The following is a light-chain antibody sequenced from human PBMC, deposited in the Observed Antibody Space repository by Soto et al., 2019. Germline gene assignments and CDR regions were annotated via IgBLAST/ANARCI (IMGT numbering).Light chain of an antibody. CDR3: CSYAGSSTDV. J-gene: IGLJ1*01. CDR2: EGS. V-gene: IGLV2-23*01. Sequence: QSVLTQPASVSGSPGQSITISCTGTSSDVGNYDLVSWYQQLPGKAPKFILYEGSKRPSGGSNRFSGSKSGNTASLTISGLQAEDEADYYCCSYAGSSTDVFGTGTKGTVL. CDR1: SSDVGNYDL.